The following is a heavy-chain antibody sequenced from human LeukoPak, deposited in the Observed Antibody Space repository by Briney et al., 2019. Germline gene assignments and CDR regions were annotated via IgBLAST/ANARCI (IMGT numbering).Heavy chain of an antibody. J-gene: IGHJ4*02. Sequence: GGSLRPSCAASGFSFSSNAISWVRQAPGKGREWVSAISATGGNTHSADSVKGRFTISRDSSKTTLYLQMNSLRAEDTAIYYCAKDFGMFSNWGQGTLVTVSS. CDR2: ISATGGNT. V-gene: IGHV3-23*01. D-gene: IGHD3-10*02. CDR1: GFSFSSNA. CDR3: AKDFGMFSN.